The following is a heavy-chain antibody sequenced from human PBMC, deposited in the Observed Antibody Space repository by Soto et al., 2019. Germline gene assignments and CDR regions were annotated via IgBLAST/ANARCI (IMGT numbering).Heavy chain of an antibody. J-gene: IGHJ4*02. D-gene: IGHD2-2*01. V-gene: IGHV4-34*01. CDR1: GGSFSGYY. Sequence: QVQLQQWGAGLLKPSETLSLTCAVYGGSFSGYYWSWIRQPPGKGLEWIGEINHSGSTNYNPSLKSRVTISVDTSKNQFSLKLSSVTAADTAVYYCHGYCSSTSCYYLDYWGQGTLVTGSS. CDR2: INHSGST. CDR3: HGYCSSTSCYYLDY.